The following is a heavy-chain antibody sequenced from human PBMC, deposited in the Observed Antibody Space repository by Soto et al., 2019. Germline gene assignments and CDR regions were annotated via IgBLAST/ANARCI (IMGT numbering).Heavy chain of an antibody. CDR2: INHSGST. Sequence: SETLSLTCAVYGGSFSGYYWSWIRQPPGKGLEWIGEINHSGSTNYNPSLKSRVTMTEDTSTDTAYMELSSLRSEDTAVYYCATGLPYCSSTSCPGWFDPWGQGTLVTVSS. CDR1: GGSFSGYY. V-gene: IGHV4-34*01. J-gene: IGHJ5*02. CDR3: ATGLPYCSSTSCPGWFDP. D-gene: IGHD2-2*01.